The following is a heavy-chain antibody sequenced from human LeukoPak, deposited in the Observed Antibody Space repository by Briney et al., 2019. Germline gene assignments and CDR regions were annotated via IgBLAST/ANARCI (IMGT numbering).Heavy chain of an antibody. CDR1: GFIFSNYN. J-gene: IGHJ4*02. D-gene: IGHD5-18*01. CDR2: ISSSSGTI. CDR3: ARALGYSYGYAVDY. V-gene: IGHV3-48*01. Sequence: PGGSLRLSCAASGFIFSNYNMNWVRQTPGKGLEWLSYISSSSGTIYYADSVKGRFTISGDNAKNSLYLQMDSLRAEDTAVYYCARALGYSYGYAVDYWGQGTLVTVCS.